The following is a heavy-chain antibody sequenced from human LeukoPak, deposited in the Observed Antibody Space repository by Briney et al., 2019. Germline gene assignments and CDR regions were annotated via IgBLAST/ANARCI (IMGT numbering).Heavy chain of an antibody. CDR1: GFTFTNHG. V-gene: IGHV3-30*18. CDR3: AKRIGAAGTTYYGMDV. Sequence: PEGSLRLSCAASGFTFTNHGMNWVRQAPGKGLEWVALISNDGNNKYYAASVKGRFNISRDNSKNTLNLQMNSLRAEDTAVYYCAKRIGAAGTTYYGMDVWGQGTTVTVSS. J-gene: IGHJ6*02. CDR2: ISNDGNNK. D-gene: IGHD6-13*01.